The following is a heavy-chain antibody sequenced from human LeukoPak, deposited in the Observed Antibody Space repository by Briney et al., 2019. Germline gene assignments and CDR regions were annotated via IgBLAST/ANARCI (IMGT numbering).Heavy chain of an antibody. CDR1: GFTFSSYD. CDR2: IGTAGDT. CDR3: ARRDSSGWDYWYFDL. J-gene: IGHJ2*01. D-gene: IGHD6-19*01. Sequence: GGSLRLSCAASGFTFSSYDMHWVRQATGKGLEWVSAIGTAGDTYYPGSVKGRFTISRENAKNSLYLQMNSLRAGDTAVYYCARRDSSGWDYWYFDLWGRGTLVTVSS. V-gene: IGHV3-13*01.